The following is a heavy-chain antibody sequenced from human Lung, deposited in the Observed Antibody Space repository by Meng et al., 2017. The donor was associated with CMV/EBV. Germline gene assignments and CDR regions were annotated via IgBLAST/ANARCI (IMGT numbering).Heavy chain of an antibody. V-gene: IGHV3-66*01. J-gene: IGHJ4*02. CDR1: GFTVSSNY. D-gene: IGHD2-2*01. Sequence: SXAASGFTVSSNYMSWVRQAPGKGLEWVSVIYSGGSTDYADSVKGRFTISRDNSKNTLYLQMNSLRAADTAVYYCARGSSREIWTQSVDYLGQGXLVTVSS. CDR3: ARGSSREIWTQSVDY. CDR2: IYSGGST.